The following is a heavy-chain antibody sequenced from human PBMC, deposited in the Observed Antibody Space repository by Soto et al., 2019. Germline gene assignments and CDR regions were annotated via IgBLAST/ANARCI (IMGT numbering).Heavy chain of an antibody. V-gene: IGHV4-31*03. D-gene: IGHD6-6*01. CDR1: GGSISSGGYY. CDR3: ARDRYSSSWGYSYYYMDV. J-gene: IGHJ6*03. CDR2: IYYSGST. Sequence: SDTLSLTCTVSGGSISSGGYYWSWIRQHPGKGLEWIGYIYYSGSTYYNPSLKSRVTISVDTSKNQFSLKLSSVTAADTAVYYCARDRYSSSWGYSYYYMDVWGKGTTVTVSS.